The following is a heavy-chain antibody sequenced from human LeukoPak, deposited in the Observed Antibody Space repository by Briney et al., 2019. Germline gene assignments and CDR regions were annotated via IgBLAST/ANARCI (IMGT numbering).Heavy chain of an antibody. CDR1: GGTFSSYA. V-gene: IGHV1-69*05. CDR2: IIPIFGTA. CDR3: ARGYDSGSYSWAFDY. J-gene: IGHJ4*02. Sequence: ASVTVSCKASGGTFSSYAISWVRQAPGQGLEWMGGIIPIFGTANYAQKFQGRVTITTDESTSTAYMELSSLRSEDTAVYYCARGYDSGSYSWAFDYWGQGTLVTVSS. D-gene: IGHD1-26*01.